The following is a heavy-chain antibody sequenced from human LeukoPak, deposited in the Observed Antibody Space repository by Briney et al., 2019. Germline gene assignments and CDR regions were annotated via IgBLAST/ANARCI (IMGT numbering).Heavy chain of an antibody. V-gene: IGHV4-31*03. CDR1: GGSISSGGYY. Sequence: SETLSLTCTVSGGSISSGGYYWSWIRQHPGKGLEWIGYIYYSGSAYYNPSLKSRVTISVDTSKNQFSLKLSSVTAADTAVYYCARVHSYGYSPRFDYWGQGTLVTVSS. CDR2: IYYSGSA. D-gene: IGHD5-18*01. J-gene: IGHJ4*02. CDR3: ARVHSYGYSPRFDY.